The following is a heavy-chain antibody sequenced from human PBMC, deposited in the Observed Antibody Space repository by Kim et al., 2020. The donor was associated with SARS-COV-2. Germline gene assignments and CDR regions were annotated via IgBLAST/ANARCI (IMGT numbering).Heavy chain of an antibody. CDR2: IFYSGST. CDR3: AREAISSSAGHYFDY. V-gene: IGHV4-59*13. D-gene: IGHD6-6*01. CDR1: GGSINNYY. J-gene: IGHJ4*02. Sequence: SQTLSLTCTVSGGSINNYYWSWIRQPPGKGLEWIGYIFYSGSTNYNPSLKSRVTISVDTSKNQFSLKLSSVTAADTAVYYCAREAISSSAGHYFDYWGQGTLVTVSS.